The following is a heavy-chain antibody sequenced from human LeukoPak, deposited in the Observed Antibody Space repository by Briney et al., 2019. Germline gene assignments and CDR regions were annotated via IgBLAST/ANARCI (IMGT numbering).Heavy chain of an antibody. CDR1: GFTFSRYS. D-gene: IGHD3-22*01. Sequence: GGSLRLSCAASGFTFSRYSMNWVRQAPGKGLEWVSYISSSSSTIYYADSVKGRFTISRDNAKNSLYLQMNSLRAEDTAVYYCARHVVAVGFDYWGQGTLVTVSS. CDR2: ISSSSSTI. CDR3: ARHVVAVGFDY. J-gene: IGHJ4*02. V-gene: IGHV3-48*04.